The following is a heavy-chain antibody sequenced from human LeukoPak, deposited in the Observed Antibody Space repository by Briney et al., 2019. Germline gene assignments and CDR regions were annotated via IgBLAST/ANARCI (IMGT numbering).Heavy chain of an antibody. CDR3: ARGRITVAADAFDI. V-gene: IGHV3-53*01. CDR2: IYSGGST. Sequence: PGGSLRLSCAASGFTVSSNYMSWVRQAPGKGLEWVSVIYSGGSTYYADSVKGRFTISRDNSKNTMYLQMNSVRAEDTAVYYCARGRITVAADAFDIWGKGTMVTVSS. CDR1: GFTVSSNY. J-gene: IGHJ3*02. D-gene: IGHD6-19*01.